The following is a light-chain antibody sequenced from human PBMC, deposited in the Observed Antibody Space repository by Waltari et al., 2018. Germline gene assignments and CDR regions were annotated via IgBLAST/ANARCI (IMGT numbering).Light chain of an antibody. V-gene: IGKV1-39*01. Sequence: DIQMTQSPSSLSASVGDRVTIPCRESQSISTYLNWYQQKPGKAPKFLIYAASTLQSGVPSRFSGSGSGTDFTLTISSLQPEDFATYYCQESYSSPWTFGQGTKVEIK. CDR1: QSISTY. CDR3: QESYSSPWT. J-gene: IGKJ1*01. CDR2: AAS.